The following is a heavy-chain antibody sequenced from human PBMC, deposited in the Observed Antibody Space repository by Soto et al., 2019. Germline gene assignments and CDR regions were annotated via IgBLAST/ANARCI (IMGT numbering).Heavy chain of an antibody. J-gene: IGHJ4*02. V-gene: IGHV3-23*01. D-gene: IGHD5-18*01. CDR1: GFTFSNYH. CDR2: IRNSGGRT. Sequence: EVQLLESGGGLVQPGGSLRLSCTASGFTFSNYHMSWVRQAPGKGLEWVSTIRNSGGRTYYADSVKGRFTISRDNSANTLYLQMNSLRAEDTALYYCAKDPDIYMDTCPDYWGQGTLVTVSS. CDR3: AKDPDIYMDTCPDY.